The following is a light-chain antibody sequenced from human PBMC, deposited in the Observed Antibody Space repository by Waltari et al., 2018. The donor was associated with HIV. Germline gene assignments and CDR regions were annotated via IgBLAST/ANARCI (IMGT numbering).Light chain of an antibody. CDR3: CSVAGTYTI. V-gene: IGLV2-11*01. CDR1: YSDVGDYNS. J-gene: IGLJ2*01. CDR2: DVS. Sequence: QSALTQPRSVSGSPGQSVTISCTGTYSDVGDYNSVSWYQQHPGKAPKLMSYDVSQRPYGVPDRFAGSKSGNTASLTISGLQADDDADYYCCSVAGTYTIFGGGTKLTVL.